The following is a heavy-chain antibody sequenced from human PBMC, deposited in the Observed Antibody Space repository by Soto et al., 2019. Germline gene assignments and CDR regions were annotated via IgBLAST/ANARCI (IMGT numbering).Heavy chain of an antibody. V-gene: IGHV3-66*01. CDR1: GFTVSSNY. J-gene: IGHJ5*02. D-gene: IGHD3-10*01. CDR2: IYSGGST. CDR3: ARLPYGSGSYYGKWFDP. Sequence: GGSLRLSCAASGFTVSSNYMSWVRQAPGKWLEWVSVIYSGGSTYYADSVKGRFTISRDNSKNTLYLQMNSLRAEDTAVYYCARLPYGSGSYYGKWFDPWGQGTLVTVS.